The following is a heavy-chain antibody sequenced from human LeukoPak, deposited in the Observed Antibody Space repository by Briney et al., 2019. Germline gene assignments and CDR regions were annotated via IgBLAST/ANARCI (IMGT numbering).Heavy chain of an antibody. CDR1: GGTFSSYA. Sequence: SVKVSCKASGGTFSSYAISWVRQAPGQGLEWTGRIIPILGIANYAQKFQGRVTITADKSTSTAYMELSSLRSEDTAVYYCARDRGGYGSGSYGYWGQGTLVTVSS. V-gene: IGHV1-69*04. D-gene: IGHD3-10*01. J-gene: IGHJ4*02. CDR2: IIPILGIA. CDR3: ARDRGGYGSGSYGY.